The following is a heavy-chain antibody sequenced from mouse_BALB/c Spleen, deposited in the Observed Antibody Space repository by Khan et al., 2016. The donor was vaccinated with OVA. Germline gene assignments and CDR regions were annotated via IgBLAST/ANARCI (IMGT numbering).Heavy chain of an antibody. Sequence: EVQLQESGPGLVKPSQSLSLTCSVTGYSITSGYFWNWIRQFPGNILEWMGFINYGGNNNYNPSLKNRISITRDTSKNQFFLRLNSVTAEDSATXYCASGGRWFDYWGQGTIVTVSA. V-gene: IGHV3-6*02. CDR3: ASGGRWFDY. CDR1: GYSITSGYF. CDR2: INYGGNN. J-gene: IGHJ3*01.